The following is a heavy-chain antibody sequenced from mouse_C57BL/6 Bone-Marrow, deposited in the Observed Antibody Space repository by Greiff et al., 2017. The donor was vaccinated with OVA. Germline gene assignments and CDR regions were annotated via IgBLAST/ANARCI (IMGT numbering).Heavy chain of an antibody. CDR2: IDPSDSYT. CDR1: GYTFTSYW. J-gene: IGHJ4*01. CDR3: ARKGVTTVASMDY. D-gene: IGHD1-1*01. V-gene: IGHV1-69*01. Sequence: QVQLQQSGAELVMPGASVKLSCKASGYTFTSYWMHWVKQRPGQGLEWIGEIDPSDSYTNYNQKFKGKSTLTVDKSSSTAYMQLSSLTSEDSAVYYGARKGVTTVASMDYWGQGTSVTVSS.